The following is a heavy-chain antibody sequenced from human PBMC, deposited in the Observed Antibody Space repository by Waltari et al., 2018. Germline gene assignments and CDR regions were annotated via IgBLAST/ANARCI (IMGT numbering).Heavy chain of an antibody. J-gene: IGHJ4*02. CDR3: ARDLRNDCSGGSCDSNYFDY. CDR1: GFTFSSYW. V-gene: IGHV3-7*04. D-gene: IGHD2-15*01. Sequence: SCAASGFTFSSYWMSWVRQAPGKGLEWVANIKQDGSEKYDVDSVKGRFTISRDNAKNSLYLQMNSLRAEETAVYYCARDLRNDCSGGSCDSNYFDYWGQGTLVTVSS. CDR2: IKQDGSEK.